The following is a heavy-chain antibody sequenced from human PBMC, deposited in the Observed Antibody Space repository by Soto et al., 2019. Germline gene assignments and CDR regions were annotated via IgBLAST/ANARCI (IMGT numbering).Heavy chain of an antibody. V-gene: IGHV4-39*01. Sequence: LSLTCTVSGGSISGSSYYWGWIRQPPGKGLEWIGSIYYSGSTYYNPSLKSRVTISVDTSKNQFSLKLSSVTAADTAVYYCARVREAGYYYDSSGYYYFDYWGQGTLVTVSS. J-gene: IGHJ4*02. D-gene: IGHD3-22*01. CDR1: GGSISGSSYY. CDR3: ARVREAGYYYDSSGYYYFDY. CDR2: IYYSGST.